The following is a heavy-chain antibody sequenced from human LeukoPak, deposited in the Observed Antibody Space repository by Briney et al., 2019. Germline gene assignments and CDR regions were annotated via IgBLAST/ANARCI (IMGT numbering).Heavy chain of an antibody. D-gene: IGHD3-16*02. CDR2: IYNSGST. J-gene: IGHJ4*02. CDR1: GDSVSAGVH. Sequence: SETLSLTCTVSGDSVSAGVHWAWIRQPPGKGLEWIGSIYNSGSTYYNPSLKSRVTISVDKSKNQFSLKLSSVTAADTAVYYCARSARVGVWGSYRARFDYWGQGTLVTVSS. CDR3: ARSARVGVWGSYRARFDY. V-gene: IGHV4-38-2*02.